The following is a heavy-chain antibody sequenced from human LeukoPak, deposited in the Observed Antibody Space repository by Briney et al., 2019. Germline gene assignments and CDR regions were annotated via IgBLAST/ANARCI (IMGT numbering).Heavy chain of an antibody. CDR1: GLTVSSNY. D-gene: IGHD4-23*01. J-gene: IGHJ4*02. V-gene: IGHV3-66*01. Sequence: PGGSLRLSCAASGLTVSSNYMSWVPQAPGKGLEWVSVIYSDGSTYYADSVKGRFTISRDNSKNTVYLQMNSLRAEDTAVYFCARRPDYGGTPTFDHWGQGTLVTVSS. CDR3: ARRPDYGGTPTFDH. CDR2: IYSDGST.